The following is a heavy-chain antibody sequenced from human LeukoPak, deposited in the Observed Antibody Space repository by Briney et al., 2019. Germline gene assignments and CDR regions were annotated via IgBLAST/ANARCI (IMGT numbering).Heavy chain of an antibody. CDR3: ARRLYSRRSYTKGY. V-gene: IGHV3-74*01. J-gene: IGHJ4*02. CDR2: IDSDGSRT. Sequence: GGSLRLSCAASGFTFSSYWMHWVRQVPGKGLVWVSRIDSDGSRTTYADSVKGRFTISRDNAKNTLYLQMNSLRPEDTAVYYCARRLYSRRSYTKGYWGQGTLVTVSS. CDR1: GFTFSSYW. D-gene: IGHD1-26*01.